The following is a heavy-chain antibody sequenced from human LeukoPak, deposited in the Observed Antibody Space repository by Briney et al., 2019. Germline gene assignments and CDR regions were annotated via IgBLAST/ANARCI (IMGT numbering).Heavy chain of an antibody. D-gene: IGHD6-13*01. Sequence: GGSLRLSCTASGFTFSDYAMHWVRQPPGKGLEWVAVLWYDGSNKNFEDSAKGRFTISRDNSKNTLYLQMNSLRAEDTAVYYCAKTRPLDSSSWSHGDYWGQGTLVAVSS. J-gene: IGHJ4*02. V-gene: IGHV3-33*03. CDR1: GFTFSDYA. CDR3: AKTRPLDSSSWSHGDY. CDR2: LWYDGSNK.